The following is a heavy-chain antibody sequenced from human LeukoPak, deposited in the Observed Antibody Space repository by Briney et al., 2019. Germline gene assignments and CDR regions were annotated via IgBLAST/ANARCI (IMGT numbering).Heavy chain of an antibody. Sequence: SETLSLTCTVSGGSISSSSYYWGWIRQPPGKGLEWIGSIYYSGSTNYNPSLRSRVTMSVDPSKNQFSLKLSSVTAADTAVYYCARGSRTTAVNYYYMDVWGKGTTVTVSS. D-gene: IGHD4-11*01. V-gene: IGHV4-39*07. CDR1: GGSISSSSYY. J-gene: IGHJ6*03. CDR2: IYYSGST. CDR3: ARGSRTTAVNYYYMDV.